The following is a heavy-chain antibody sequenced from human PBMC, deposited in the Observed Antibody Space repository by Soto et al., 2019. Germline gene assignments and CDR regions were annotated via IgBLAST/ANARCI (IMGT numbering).Heavy chain of an antibody. V-gene: IGHV3-53*01. J-gene: IGHJ5*02. D-gene: IGHD3-10*01. CDR3: ARLGPYAAGTYSFRHNRFDP. Sequence: EVPLVESGGGLIQSGGSLRLSFAASGFTVSSSRMTWVRQAPGKALEWSSVIFFGGTTQYAVSVKGRFTISRDYSKNTVYLQMTSLRAEDTAVYYCARLGPYAAGTYSFRHNRFDPWGQGTLVTVSP. CDR1: GFTVSSSR. CDR2: IFFGGTT.